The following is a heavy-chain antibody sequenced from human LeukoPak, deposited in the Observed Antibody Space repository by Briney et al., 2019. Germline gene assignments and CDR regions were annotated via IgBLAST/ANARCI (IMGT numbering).Heavy chain of an antibody. CDR3: ARDLLTGNTGDY. J-gene: IGHJ4*02. CDR1: GYTFTSYG. Sequence: ASVKVSCKASGYTFTSYGFNWVRQAPGQGLEWLRWISGYNGNTEYAQKVQGRVTMTTDTSTNTAYMELRSLGSDDTAVYYCARDLLTGNTGDYWGQGTLITVSA. CDR2: ISGYNGNT. D-gene: IGHD1-7*01. V-gene: IGHV1-18*01.